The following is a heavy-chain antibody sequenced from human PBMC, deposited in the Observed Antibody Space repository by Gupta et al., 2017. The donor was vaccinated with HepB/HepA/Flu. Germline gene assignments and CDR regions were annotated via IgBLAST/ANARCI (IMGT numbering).Heavy chain of an antibody. Sequence: EVQLVASGGGLVQPGRSLTLSCTASGFTFGDYAMTWVRQAPGKGLEGVGFVRSKAYGGTTEYAAAVKGRFNISRDDSKSMAYLQMNSQKTEDTAVYYCVHDSRGDAYSFDDWGQGTLVTVSS. V-gene: IGHV3-49*04. D-gene: IGHD3-22*01. CDR3: VHDSRGDAYSFDD. CDR2: VRSKAYGGTT. CDR1: GFTFGDYA. J-gene: IGHJ4*02.